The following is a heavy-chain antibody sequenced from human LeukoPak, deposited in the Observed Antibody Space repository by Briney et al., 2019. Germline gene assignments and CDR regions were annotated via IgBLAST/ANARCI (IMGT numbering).Heavy chain of an antibody. CDR1: GGSISSGDYY. CDR3: ARLPNYYDSSGYYYYFDY. D-gene: IGHD3-22*01. V-gene: IGHV4-30-4*08. Sequence: SETLSLTCTVSGGSISSGDYYWSWIRQPPGKGLEWIGYIYYSGSTYYNPSLKSRVTISVDTSKNQFSLKLSSVTAADTAVYYCARLPNYYDSSGYYYYFDYWGQGTLVTVSS. J-gene: IGHJ4*02. CDR2: IYYSGST.